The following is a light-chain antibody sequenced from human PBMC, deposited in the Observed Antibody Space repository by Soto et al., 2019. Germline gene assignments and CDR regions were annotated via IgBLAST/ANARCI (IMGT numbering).Light chain of an antibody. J-gene: IGKJ1*01. CDR2: DAS. Sequence: DIQMTQSPSTLSASVGDRVTITFRASQSISSWLAWYQQKPGKAPKLLIYDASSLESGVPSRFSGSGSGTEFTLTISSLQPDDFAVYYCQQYVSSPWAFGQGTKWIS. CDR1: QSISSW. V-gene: IGKV1-5*01. CDR3: QQYVSSPWA.